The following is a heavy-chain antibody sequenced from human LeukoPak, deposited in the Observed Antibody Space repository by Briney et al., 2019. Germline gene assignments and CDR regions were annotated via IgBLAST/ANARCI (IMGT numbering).Heavy chain of an antibody. CDR1: GFTFSSYW. V-gene: IGHV3-7*01. Sequence: GGSLRLSCAASGFTFSSYWMSWVRQAPGKGLEWVANIKQEGSEKYYVDSVKGRFTISRDNAKNSLYLQMNSLRAEDTAVYYCARDGSGSYILTNFDYWGQGTLVTVSS. D-gene: IGHD3-10*01. J-gene: IGHJ4*02. CDR2: IKQEGSEK. CDR3: ARDGSGSYILTNFDY.